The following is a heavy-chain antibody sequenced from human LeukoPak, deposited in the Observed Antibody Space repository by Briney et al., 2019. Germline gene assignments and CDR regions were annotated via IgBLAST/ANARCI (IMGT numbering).Heavy chain of an antibody. V-gene: IGHV3-33*08. J-gene: IGHJ4*02. CDR1: GFTFGNYW. D-gene: IGHD5-18*01. CDR3: ARGDTAMVKIDY. CDR2: IWYDGSNK. Sequence: GGSLRLSCAASGFTFGNYWMNWVRQAPGKGLEWVAVIWYDGSNKYYADSVKGRFTISRDNSKNTLYLQMNSLRAEDTAVYYCARGDTAMVKIDYWGQGTLVTVSS.